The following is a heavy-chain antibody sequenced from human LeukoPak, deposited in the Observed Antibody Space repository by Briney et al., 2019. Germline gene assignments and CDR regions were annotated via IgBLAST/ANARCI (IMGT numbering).Heavy chain of an antibody. CDR3: AKENWYLYNNNWYKTWFDP. J-gene: IGHJ5*02. D-gene: IGHD6-13*01. V-gene: IGHV3-30*18. CDR1: GFTFSSYG. Sequence: PGGSLRLSCAASGFTFSSYGMHWVRQAPGKGLEWVAVISYDGSNKYYADSVKGRFTISRDNSKNTLYLQMNSLRAEDTAIYYCAKENWYLYNNNWYKTWFDPWGQGTLVTASS. CDR2: ISYDGSNK.